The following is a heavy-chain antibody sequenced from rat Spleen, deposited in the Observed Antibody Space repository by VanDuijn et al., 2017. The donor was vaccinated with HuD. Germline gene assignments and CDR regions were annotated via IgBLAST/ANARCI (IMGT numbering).Heavy chain of an antibody. CDR3: TRHDSSYISVDWFSY. V-gene: IGHV5-29*01. D-gene: IGHD1-2*01. Sequence: EVQLVESGGGLVQPGRSLKLSCAASGFTFSDYGMAWVRQAPTKGLEWVATISYGDTSGHSSTYYRDSVKGRFTISRENAKSTLYFLMDSLRSEDTATYYCTRHDSSYISVDWFSYWGQGTLVTVSS. CDR1: GFTFSDYG. CDR2: ISYGDTSGHSST. J-gene: IGHJ3*01.